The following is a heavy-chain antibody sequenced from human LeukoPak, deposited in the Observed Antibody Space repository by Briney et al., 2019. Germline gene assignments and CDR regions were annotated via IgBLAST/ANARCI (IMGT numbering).Heavy chain of an antibody. CDR1: GFTFITFW. V-gene: IGHV3-7*01. Sequence: PGGSLRPACAASGFTFITFWITWVRQAPGKGLGWVANIKHDGRETYYVDSVKDRFTISRDNAKNTLYLQMSSLRAEDTAVYYCARDGGHCPGSNYGYFDYRGKGTLVTVSS. D-gene: IGHD5-18*01. CDR2: IKHDGRET. CDR3: ARDGGHCPGSNYGYFDY. J-gene: IGHJ4*02.